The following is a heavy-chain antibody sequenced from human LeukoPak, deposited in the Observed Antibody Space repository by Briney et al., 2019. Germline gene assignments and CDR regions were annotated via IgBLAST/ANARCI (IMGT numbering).Heavy chain of an antibody. D-gene: IGHD3-22*01. CDR3: ARGGSAYYYDSSGVYYFDY. CDR1: GGSISSYY. CDR2: IYYSGST. J-gene: IGHJ4*02. Sequence: SETLSLTCTVSGGSISSYYWTWIRQPPGKGLEWIGYIYYSGSTNYNPSLKSRVTISVDTSKNQFSLKLSSVNAADTAVYYCARGGSAYYYDSSGVYYFDYWGQGTLVTVSS. V-gene: IGHV4-59*01.